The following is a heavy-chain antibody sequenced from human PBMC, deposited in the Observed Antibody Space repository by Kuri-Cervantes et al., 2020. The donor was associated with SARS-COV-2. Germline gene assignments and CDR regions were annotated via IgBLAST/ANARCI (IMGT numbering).Heavy chain of an antibody. CDR3: ARDRPYENTIFGVVPSHDWYFDL. CDR2: IIPIFGTA. Sequence: SVKVSCKASGGTFSSYAISWVRQAPGQGLEWMGRIIPIFGTANYAQKFQGRVTITADESRSTAYMELSSLRSEDTAVYYCARDRPYENTIFGVVPSHDWYFDLWGRGTLVTVSS. CDR1: GGTFSSYA. V-gene: IGHV1-69*13. J-gene: IGHJ2*01. D-gene: IGHD3-3*01.